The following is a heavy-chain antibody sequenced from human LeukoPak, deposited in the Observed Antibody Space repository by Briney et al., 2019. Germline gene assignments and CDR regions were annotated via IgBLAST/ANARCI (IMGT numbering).Heavy chain of an antibody. D-gene: IGHD2/OR15-2a*01. V-gene: IGHV4-34*01. J-gene: IGHJ5*02. CDR2: INHSGST. CDR3: ARHPIFWFDP. CDR1: GGSFSGYY. Sequence: SETLSLTCAVYGGSFSGYYWSWIRQPPGKGLEWIGEINHSGSTNYNPSLKSRVTISVDTSKNQFSLKLSSVTAADTAVYYCARHPIFWFDPWGQGTLVTVFS.